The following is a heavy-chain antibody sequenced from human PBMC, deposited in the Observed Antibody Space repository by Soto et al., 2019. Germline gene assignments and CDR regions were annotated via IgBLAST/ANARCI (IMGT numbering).Heavy chain of an antibody. CDR3: ARDLSPVTFGGVIVIQKY. V-gene: IGHV1-18*01. CDR2: INTYNDNT. Sequence: ASVKVSCKGSGYTFTNYGITWVRQAPGQGLEWMGWINTYNDNTNYAQRFQGRVTMTTDTSTTTAYLELRSLRSDDTAVYFCARDLSPVTFGGVIVIQKYWG. J-gene: IGHJ4*01. D-gene: IGHD3-16*02. CDR1: GYTFTNYG.